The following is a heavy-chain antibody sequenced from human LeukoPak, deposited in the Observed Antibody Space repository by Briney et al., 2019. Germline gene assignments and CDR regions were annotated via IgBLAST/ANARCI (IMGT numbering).Heavy chain of an antibody. D-gene: IGHD3-22*01. V-gene: IGHV3-30*01. J-gene: IGHJ6*03. CDR2: ISYDGYNK. CDR3: ARGGMYDSYYFFYMDV. CDR1: GFTFSGYA. Sequence: PGGSLRLPCAASGFTFSGYAVHWVRQAPGKGLQWVAAISYDGYNKYYADSLKGRFTISRENSKNTLWLQMNSLRAEDTAVYYCARGGMYDSYYFFYMDVWGKGTTVTVSS.